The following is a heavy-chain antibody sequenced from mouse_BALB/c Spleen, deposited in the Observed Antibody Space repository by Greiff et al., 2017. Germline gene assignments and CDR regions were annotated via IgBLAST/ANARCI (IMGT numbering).Heavy chain of an antibody. Sequence: VQLQQSGAELARPGASVKMSCKASGYTFTSYTMHWVKQRPGQGLEWIGYINPSSGYTNYNQKFKDKATLTADKSSSTAYMQLSSLTSEDSAVYYCASSDRYDGGVYAMDYWGQGTSVTVSS. CDR2: INPSSGYT. J-gene: IGHJ4*01. V-gene: IGHV1-4*01. D-gene: IGHD2-14*01. CDR3: ASSDRYDGGVYAMDY. CDR1: GYTFTSYT.